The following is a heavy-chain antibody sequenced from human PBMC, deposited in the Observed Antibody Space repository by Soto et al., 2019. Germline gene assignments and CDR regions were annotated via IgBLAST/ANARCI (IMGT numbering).Heavy chain of an antibody. D-gene: IGHD2-8*02. CDR3: ARDKITGLFDY. V-gene: IGHV4-34*01. CDR2: INHSGST. Sequence: SETLSLTCAVYGGSFSGYYWTWIRQPPGTGLEWIGEINHSGSTNYNPSLKSRVTISVDTSKNQFSLKLTSVTAADTAVYYCARDKITGLFDYWGEGTLVTVS. J-gene: IGHJ4*02. CDR1: GGSFSGYY.